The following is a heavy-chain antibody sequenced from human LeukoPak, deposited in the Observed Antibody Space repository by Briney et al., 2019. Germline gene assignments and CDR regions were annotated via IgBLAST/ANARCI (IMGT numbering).Heavy chain of an antibody. CDR1: GFTVSSNY. D-gene: IGHD4-17*01. V-gene: IGHV3-66*01. Sequence: PGGSLRLSCAASGFTVSSNYMSWVRQAPGKGLEWVSVIYSGGSTYYADSVKGRFTISRDNPKNTLYLQMNSLRAEDTAVYYCARVRDYGDYYSYDYWGQGTLVTVSS. CDR3: ARVRDYGDYYSYDY. J-gene: IGHJ4*02. CDR2: IYSGGST.